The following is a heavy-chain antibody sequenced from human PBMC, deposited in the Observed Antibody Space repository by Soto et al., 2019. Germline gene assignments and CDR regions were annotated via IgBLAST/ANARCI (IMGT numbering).Heavy chain of an antibody. CDR1: GGTFSSYA. CDR2: IIPIFGTA. D-gene: IGHD2-15*01. J-gene: IGHJ3*02. Sequence: QVQLVQSGAEVKKPGSSVKVSCKASGGTFSSYAISWVRQAPGQGLEWMGGIIPIFGTANYAQKFQGRVTITAEKSTSTAYMELSSLRSEDTAVYYCARAGVVVALAAFDIWGQGTMVTVSS. CDR3: ARAGVVVALAAFDI. V-gene: IGHV1-69*06.